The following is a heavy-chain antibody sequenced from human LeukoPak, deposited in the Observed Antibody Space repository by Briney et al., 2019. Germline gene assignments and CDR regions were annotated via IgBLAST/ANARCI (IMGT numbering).Heavy chain of an antibody. V-gene: IGHV3-30*02. D-gene: IGHD3-3*01. CDR2: IRYDGSNK. J-gene: IGHJ5*02. CDR1: GFTFSSYG. Sequence: GGSLRLSCAASGFTFSSYGMHWVRQAPGKGLEWVAFIRYDGSNKYYADSVKGRFTISRDNSKNTLYLQMNSLRAEDTAVYYCARDLAEYYDFWSGYRSNWFDPRGQGTLVTVSS. CDR3: ARDLAEYYDFWSGYRSNWFDP.